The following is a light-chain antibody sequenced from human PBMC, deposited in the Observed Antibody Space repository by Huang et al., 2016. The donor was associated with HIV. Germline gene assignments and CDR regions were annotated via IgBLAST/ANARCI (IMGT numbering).Light chain of an antibody. CDR1: QNVHGN. J-gene: IGKJ2*01. V-gene: IGKV3-15*01. CDR3: QQYDSWPPRHT. Sequence: ETVLTQSPGTLSASLGGRVTLTCRASQNVHGNLAWYQQTPGQPPRLLLYGSSTRAAGVAGRFSASGSETHFTLTITSLQSEEFGIYYCQQYDSWPPRHTFGQGTRLE. CDR2: GSS.